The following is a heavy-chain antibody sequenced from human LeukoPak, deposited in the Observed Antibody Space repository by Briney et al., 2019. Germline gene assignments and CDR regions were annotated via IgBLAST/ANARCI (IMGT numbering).Heavy chain of an antibody. CDR3: ARRIGNYDYVWGSYRFTGWFDP. D-gene: IGHD3-16*02. Sequence: SETLSLTCTVSGYSISSGYYWGWIRQPPGKGLEWIGSIYHSGSTYYNPSLKSRVTISVDTSKNQSSLKLSSVTAADTAVYYCARRIGNYDYVWGSYRFTGWFDPWGQGTLVTVSS. CDR2: IYHSGST. CDR1: GYSISSGYY. V-gene: IGHV4-38-2*02. J-gene: IGHJ5*02.